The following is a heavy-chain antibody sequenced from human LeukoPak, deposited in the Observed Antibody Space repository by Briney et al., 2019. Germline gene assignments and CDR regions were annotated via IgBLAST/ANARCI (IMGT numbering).Heavy chain of an antibody. Sequence: ASVKVSCKAFVYTFTSQYMHWVRHAPVQGLEWMGTINTSGGSTRNAQKFQGRVTMTRDTSTSTVYMELGSLRSEDTAVYYCASPPEAYYDILCLNYWGQGTLVTVSS. J-gene: IGHJ4*02. CDR2: INTSGGST. V-gene: IGHV1-46*01. D-gene: IGHD3-9*01. CDR1: VYTFTSQY. CDR3: ASPPEAYYDILCLNY.